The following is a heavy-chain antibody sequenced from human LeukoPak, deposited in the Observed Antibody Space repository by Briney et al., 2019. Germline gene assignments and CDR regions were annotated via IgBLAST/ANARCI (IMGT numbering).Heavy chain of an antibody. D-gene: IGHD5-24*01. CDR2: IDPSGGST. CDR1: GYIFTRYY. Sequence: ASVKVSCKASGYIFTRYYMHWVRQAPGQGLEWMGIIDPSGGSTSYAQNFQGGVTMTRDATTNTVYLELSSLRSEDTAVYYCARDFGEMPNYWGQGTLVTVS. CDR3: ARDFGEMPNY. J-gene: IGHJ4*02. V-gene: IGHV1-46*01.